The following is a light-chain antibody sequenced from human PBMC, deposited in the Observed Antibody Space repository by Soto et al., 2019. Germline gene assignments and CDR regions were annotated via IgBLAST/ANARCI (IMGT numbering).Light chain of an antibody. CDR3: QQYYDAPQT. V-gene: IGKV4-1*01. Sequence: DIVMTQSPDSLAVSLGERATIDCKSSQSLFYSPNNKNYLAWYQQKPGQPPKLLIYWASTRESGVPDRLTGSGSGTDFTRTISSLQAEDVAVYYCQQYYDAPQTFGRGTKVEIK. CDR1: QSLFYSPNNKNY. J-gene: IGKJ1*01. CDR2: WAS.